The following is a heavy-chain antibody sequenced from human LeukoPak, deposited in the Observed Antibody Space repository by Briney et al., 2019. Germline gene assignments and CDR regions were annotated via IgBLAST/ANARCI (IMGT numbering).Heavy chain of an antibody. CDR1: GGTFSSYA. V-gene: IGHV1-18*01. D-gene: IGHD2-2*01. CDR3: ARDSTGFVVVPAASRDAFDI. CDR2: ISAYNGNI. Sequence: ASVKVSCKASGGTFSSYAISWVRQAPGQGLEWMGWISAYNGNINYAQKLQGRVTMTTDTSTSTAYMELRSLRSDDTAVYYCARDSTGFVVVPAASRDAFDIWGQGTMVTVSS. J-gene: IGHJ3*02.